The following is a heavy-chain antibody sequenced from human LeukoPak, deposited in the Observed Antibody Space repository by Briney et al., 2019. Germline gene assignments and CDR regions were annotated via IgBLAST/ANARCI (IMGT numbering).Heavy chain of an antibody. CDR3: ARGYSSSWRGRYFDY. CDR2: INAGNGNP. CDR1: GYTFTSYA. J-gene: IGHJ4*02. Sequence: ASVKVSCKASGYTFTSYAMHWVRQAPGQRLEWMGWINAGNGNPKYSQKFQGRVTITRDTSARTAYMELSSLRPEDTAVYYCARGYSSSWRGRYFDYWGQGTLVTVSS. D-gene: IGHD6-13*01. V-gene: IGHV1-3*01.